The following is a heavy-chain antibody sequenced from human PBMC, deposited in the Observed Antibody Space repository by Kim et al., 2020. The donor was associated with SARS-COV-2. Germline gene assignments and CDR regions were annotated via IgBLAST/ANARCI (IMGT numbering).Heavy chain of an antibody. D-gene: IGHD3-22*01. CDR3: ARGSEGITMIVVVKPYYYYDGGV. Sequence: SETLSLTCAVYGGSFSGYYWSWIRQPPGKGLEWIGEINHSGSTNYNPSLKSRVTISVDTSKNQFSLKLSSVTAADTAVYYCARGSEGITMIVVVKPYYYYDGGVWGKGTRVSVSS. V-gene: IGHV4-34*01. CDR2: INHSGST. CDR1: GGSFSGYY. J-gene: IGHJ6*04.